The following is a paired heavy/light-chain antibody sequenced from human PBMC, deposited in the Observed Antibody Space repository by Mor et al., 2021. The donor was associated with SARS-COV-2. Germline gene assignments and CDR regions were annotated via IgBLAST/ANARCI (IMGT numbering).Heavy chain of an antibody. V-gene: IGHV3-7*01. CDR2: IKYDGSET. J-gene: IGHJ4*02. CDR3: ARDPAYGAIDF. D-gene: IGHD1-26*01. CDR1: GFIFSNSY. Sequence: EVYLVESGGGLVQPGGSLRLSCAASGFIFSNSYMAWVRQAPGKGLEWVAMIKYDGSETAYVDSMEGRFTISRDNAKHSLFLQMNSLRADDTAVYYCARDPAYGAIDFWGQGTLVTVSS.
Light chain of an antibody. V-gene: IGKV2-30*01. CDR1: QSLVNSNGNTH. CDR2: QVS. CDR3: MQGSHWPYT. J-gene: IGKJ2*01. Sequence: DVVMTQSPLSLPVTLGQPASISCRSSQSLVNSNGNTHLSWFQQRPGQSPRRLIYQVSNRDSGVPDRLTGSGSGTDFTLKISRVEAEDVGVYYCMQGSHWPYTFGQGTKLEIK.